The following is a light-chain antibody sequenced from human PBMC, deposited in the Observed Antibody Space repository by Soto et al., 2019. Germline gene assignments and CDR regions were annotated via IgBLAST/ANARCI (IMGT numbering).Light chain of an antibody. Sequence: QVVVTQEPSLTVSPGETVTLTCGSSTGTVTSGHYPYWFQQRPGQAPTTLIYDTNNKYSWTPDRFSGSLLGGKAALTLSGAQPEDEGDYYCLLLYSGNRRVFGTGTKVTVL. CDR2: DTN. CDR3: LLLYSGNRRV. CDR1: TGTVTSGHY. J-gene: IGLJ1*01. V-gene: IGLV7-46*01.